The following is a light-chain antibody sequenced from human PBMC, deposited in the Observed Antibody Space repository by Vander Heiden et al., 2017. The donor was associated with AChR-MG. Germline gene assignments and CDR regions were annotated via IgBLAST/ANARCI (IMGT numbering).Light chain of an antibody. J-gene: IGKJ3*01. CDR1: HDIVNY. V-gene: IGKV1-33*01. CDR3: QQYDNLVS. CDR2: NVS. Sequence: IQMTQSPASPSASVGDRVTITCQASHDIVNYLNWYQQKPGKVPRLLISNVSILEAGVSSRFSGGGSGTHFTLNITNLQPDDIGTYYCQQYDNLVSFGPGTKVNI.